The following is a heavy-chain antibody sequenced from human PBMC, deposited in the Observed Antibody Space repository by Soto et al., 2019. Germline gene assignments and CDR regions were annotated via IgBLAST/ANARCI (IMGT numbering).Heavy chain of an antibody. D-gene: IGHD4-17*01. CDR1: GYIFTDYL. Sequence: ASVKVSCKASGYIFTDYLMHWVRQAPGQGLEWMGWINAGNGNTKYSQKFQGRVTITRDTSASIGYMQLSGLRYEDTAVYFCARADFGDYEDLWGQGTLVTVSS. CDR2: INAGNGNT. CDR3: ARADFGDYEDL. V-gene: IGHV1-3*01. J-gene: IGHJ4*01.